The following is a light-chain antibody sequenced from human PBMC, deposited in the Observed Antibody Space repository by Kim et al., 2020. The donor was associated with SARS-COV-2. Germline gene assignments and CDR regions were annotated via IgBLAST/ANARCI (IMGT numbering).Light chain of an antibody. Sequence: PGERATLSCGTSQTVRNYLAWYQQKPGQAPRLLIYDAYNRATGIPVRFSGSGSVTDFSLTISNLEPEDFAVYYCQYRRTFGQGTKVDIK. CDR3: QYRRT. J-gene: IGKJ1*01. V-gene: IGKV3-11*01. CDR1: QTVRNY. CDR2: DAY.